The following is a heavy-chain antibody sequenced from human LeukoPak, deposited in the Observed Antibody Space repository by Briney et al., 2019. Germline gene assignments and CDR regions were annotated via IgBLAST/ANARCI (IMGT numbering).Heavy chain of an antibody. CDR3: ARHLKTGATLDAFDI. V-gene: IGHV4-59*08. D-gene: IGHD1-26*01. Sequence: SETLSLTCTVSAYSISRGYYWGWIRQPPGKGLEWIGYIYYSGSTNYNPSLKSRVTISVDTSKNQFSLKLSSVTAADTAVYYCARHLKTGATLDAFDIWGQGTMVTVSS. CDR2: IYYSGST. J-gene: IGHJ3*02. CDR1: AYSISRGYY.